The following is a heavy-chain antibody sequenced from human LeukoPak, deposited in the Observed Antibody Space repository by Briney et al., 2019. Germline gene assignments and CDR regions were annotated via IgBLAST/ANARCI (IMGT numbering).Heavy chain of an antibody. D-gene: IGHD2-8*01. CDR2: IIPIFGTA. CDR3: ARDHPTNVWFDP. CDR1: GGTFSSYA. Sequence: SVKVSCKASGGTFSSYAISWVRQAPGQRLEWMGGIIPIFGTANYAQKFQGRVTITTDESTSTAYMELSSLRSEDTAVYYCARDHPTNVWFDPWGQGTLVTVSS. V-gene: IGHV1-69*05. J-gene: IGHJ5*02.